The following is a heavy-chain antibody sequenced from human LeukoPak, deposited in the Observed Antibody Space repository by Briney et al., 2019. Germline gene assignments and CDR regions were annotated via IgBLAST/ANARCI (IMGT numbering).Heavy chain of an antibody. D-gene: IGHD6-19*01. CDR2: IYYSGST. CDR3: ARGRSSSGWYGGYYYHGMDV. CDR1: GGSISSGGYY. J-gene: IGHJ6*02. Sequence: SQTLSLTCTVSGGSISSGGYYWSWIRQRPAKGLEWIGYIYYSGSTNCNPSLKSRVTISVDTSKNQFSLKLSSVTAADTAVYYCARGRSSSGWYGGYYYHGMDVWGQGTTVTVSS. V-gene: IGHV4-61*08.